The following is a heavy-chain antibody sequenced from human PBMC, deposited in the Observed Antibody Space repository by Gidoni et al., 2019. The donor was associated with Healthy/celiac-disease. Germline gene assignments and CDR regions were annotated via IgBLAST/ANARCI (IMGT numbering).Heavy chain of an antibody. J-gene: IGHJ3*02. CDR2: IYYSGST. D-gene: IGHD5-18*01. CDR1: GGSISSGAYH. Sequence: QVQRQESGPGLVKPSQTLYLTCTVSGGSISSGAYHWSWIRQPPGKGLEWIGYIYYSGSTYYIPSLQSRVTMSIDTSKTQFSLKLSSVASADTAVYYCARLGYSLDSRLRGDAFDIWGQGTMLTVSS. CDR3: ARLGYSLDSRLRGDAFDI. V-gene: IGHV4-30-4*01.